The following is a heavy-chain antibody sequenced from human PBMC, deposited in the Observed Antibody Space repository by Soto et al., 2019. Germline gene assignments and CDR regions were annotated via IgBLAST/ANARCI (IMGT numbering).Heavy chain of an antibody. Sequence: DVQLLESGGALVQPGGSLRLSCETSGFTFTNYAMSWVRQAPGKGPEWVSGISASGTSTYYADSVKGRFTISRDNSKNKLSLQRNSLGAEDTAVYYCAKFPNGAYIGGFEFWGQGTMVTVSS. CDR2: ISASGTST. CDR3: AKFPNGAYIGGFEF. CDR1: GFTFTNYA. J-gene: IGHJ3*01. V-gene: IGHV3-23*01. D-gene: IGHD4-17*01.